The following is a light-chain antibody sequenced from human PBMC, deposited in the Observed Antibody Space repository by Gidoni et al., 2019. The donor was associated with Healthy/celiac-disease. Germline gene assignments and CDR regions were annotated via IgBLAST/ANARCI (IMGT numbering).Light chain of an antibody. CDR1: SSDVGSYNL. CDR3: CSYAGSSTVV. Sequence: QSALTQPASVSGSPGQSITISCTGTSSDVGSYNLFSWYQQHPGKAPKLMIYEVSKRPSGVSNRVSGSKSGNTASLTISGLQAEDEADYYCCSYAGSSTVVFGGGTKLTVL. V-gene: IGLV2-23*02. J-gene: IGLJ2*01. CDR2: EVS.